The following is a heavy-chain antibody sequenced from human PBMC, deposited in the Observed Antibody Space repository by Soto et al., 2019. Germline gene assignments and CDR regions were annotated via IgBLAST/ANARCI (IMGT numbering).Heavy chain of an antibody. CDR2: ISYDGSNK. J-gene: IGHJ6*02. D-gene: IGHD3-22*01. V-gene: IGHV3-30*18. CDR3: AKDRKSSAKASSGRLYYYGMDV. CDR1: GFTFSSYG. Sequence: GGSLRLSCAASGFTFSSYGMHWVRQAPGKGLEWVAVISYDGSNKYYADSVKGRFTISRDNSKNTLYLQMNSLRAEDTAVYYCAKDRKSSAKASSGRLYYYGMDVWGQGTTVTVSS.